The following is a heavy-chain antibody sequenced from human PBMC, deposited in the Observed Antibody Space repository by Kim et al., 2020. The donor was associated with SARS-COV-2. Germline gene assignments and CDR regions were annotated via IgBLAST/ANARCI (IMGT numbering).Heavy chain of an antibody. Sequence: ADSVKGRFTSSRDNSKNTLYLQMNSLRAEDTAVYYCAKFRAVAGYNSIDYWGQGTLVTVSS. J-gene: IGHJ4*02. D-gene: IGHD6-19*01. CDR3: AKFRAVAGYNSIDY. V-gene: IGHV3-23*01.